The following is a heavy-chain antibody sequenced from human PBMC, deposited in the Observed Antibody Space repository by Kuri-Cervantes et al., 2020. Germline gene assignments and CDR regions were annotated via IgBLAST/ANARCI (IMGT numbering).Heavy chain of an antibody. V-gene: IGHV4-34*01. Sequence: SETLSLTCAVYGGSFSGYYWSWIRQPPGKGLEWIGEINHSGSTNHNPSLKSRVTISVDTSKNQFSLKLSSVTAADTAVYYCARGRRRSSSYYYYYYMDVWGKGTTVTVSS. CDR2: INHSGST. D-gene: IGHD2-2*01. CDR1: GGSFSGYY. CDR3: ARGRRRSSSYYYYYYMDV. J-gene: IGHJ6*03.